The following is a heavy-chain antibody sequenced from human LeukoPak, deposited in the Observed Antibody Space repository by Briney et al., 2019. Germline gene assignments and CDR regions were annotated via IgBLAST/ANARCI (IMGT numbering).Heavy chain of an antibody. CDR1: GFSFSRYS. D-gene: IGHD4-17*01. CDR3: ARDPSLESDYGVYAAN. V-gene: IGHV3-21*01. Sequence: PGGSLRLSCATAGFSFSRYSPIWVRQAPGKGLEWVASITGRSSYIYYSDSVKGRFTISRDNARKSLHLQMNSLRAEDTAVYYCARDPSLESDYGVYAANWGQGTLVTVSS. J-gene: IGHJ4*02. CDR2: ITGRSSYI.